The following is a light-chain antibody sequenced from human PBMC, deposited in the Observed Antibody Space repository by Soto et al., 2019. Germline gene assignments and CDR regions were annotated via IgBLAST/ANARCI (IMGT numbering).Light chain of an antibody. CDR3: QQYGSSPST. CDR2: GAS. J-gene: IGKJ1*01. V-gene: IGKV3-20*01. Sequence: EIVLTQSPGTLSLSPGERATLSCRASQSVSSSYLAWYQQKPGQAPRLLIYGASSRATGIPDRFSGSGPGTDFTLTISRLEPEDFAVYYCQQYGSSPSTFGQGTKV. CDR1: QSVSSSY.